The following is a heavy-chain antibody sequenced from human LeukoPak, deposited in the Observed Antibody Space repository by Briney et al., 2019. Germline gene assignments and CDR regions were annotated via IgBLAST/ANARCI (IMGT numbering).Heavy chain of an antibody. V-gene: IGHV4-59*01. CDR2: IYYSGST. D-gene: IGHD2-15*01. CDR1: GGSISSYY. CDR3: AREVISSGGSCYPTSCYYYMDV. Sequence: SETLSLTGTVSGGSISSYYWSWIRQPPGKGLEWIGYIYYSGSTNYNPSLKSRVTISVDTSKNQFSLKLSSVTAADTAVYYCAREVISSGGSCYPTSCYYYMDVWGKGTTVTVSS. J-gene: IGHJ6*03.